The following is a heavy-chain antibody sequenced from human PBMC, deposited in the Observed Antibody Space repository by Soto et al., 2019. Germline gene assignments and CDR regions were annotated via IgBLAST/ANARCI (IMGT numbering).Heavy chain of an antibody. CDR3: ARLVGIFGVVINYYYYGMDV. J-gene: IGHJ6*02. V-gene: IGHV1-69*13. D-gene: IGHD3-3*01. CDR2: IIPIFGTA. Sequence: SVKVSCKASGGTFSSYAISWVRQAPGQGLEWMGGIIPIFGTANYAQKFQGRVTITADESTSTAYMELSSLRSEDTAVYYCARLVGIFGVVINYYYYGMDVWGQGTTVTVSS. CDR1: GGTFSSYA.